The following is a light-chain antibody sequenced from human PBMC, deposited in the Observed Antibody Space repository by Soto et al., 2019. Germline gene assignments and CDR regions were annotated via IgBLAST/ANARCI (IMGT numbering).Light chain of an antibody. CDR1: SSDVGGYNY. J-gene: IGLJ1*01. CDR2: GVS. V-gene: IGLV2-11*01. CDR3: CSYAGSTTFV. Sequence: QSVLTQPRSVSGSPGQSVTISCTGTSSDVGGYNYVSWYQQRPGKAPKLIIYGVSKRPSGVPNRFSGSKSGNTASLTISGLQAEDEADYYCCSYAGSTTFVFGIGTKVTVL.